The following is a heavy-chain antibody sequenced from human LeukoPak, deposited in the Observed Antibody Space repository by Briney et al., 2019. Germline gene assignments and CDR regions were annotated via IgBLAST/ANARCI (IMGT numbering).Heavy chain of an antibody. V-gene: IGHV3-21*01. CDR1: GFTFSSYS. D-gene: IGHD3-22*01. CDR3: ARDIGGYYDSSGLDI. Sequence: GGSLRLSCAASGFTFSSYSMNWVRQAPGKGLEWVSSISSSSSYIYYADSVKGRFTISRDNAKNSLYLQMNSLRAEDTAVYYCARDIGGYYDSSGLDIWGQGTMVTFSS. J-gene: IGHJ3*02. CDR2: ISSSSSYI.